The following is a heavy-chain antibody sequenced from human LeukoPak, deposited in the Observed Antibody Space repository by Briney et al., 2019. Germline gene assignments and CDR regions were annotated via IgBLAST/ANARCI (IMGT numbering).Heavy chain of an antibody. V-gene: IGHV3-7*01. J-gene: IGHJ3*01. CDR3: ARDWLAGNPYHAFDL. Sequence: GGSLRLSCAASGFTFSSYWMSWVRQAPGKGLECVANIKEDGSEEYYEDSVKGRFSISRDNAKNSLYLQMNSLRAEDTAVYYCARDWLAGNPYHAFDLWGKGTMVTVSS. CDR2: IKEDGSEE. D-gene: IGHD3-22*01. CDR1: GFTFSSYW.